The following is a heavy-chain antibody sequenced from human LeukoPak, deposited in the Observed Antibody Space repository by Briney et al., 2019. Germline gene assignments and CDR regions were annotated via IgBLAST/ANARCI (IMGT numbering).Heavy chain of an antibody. Sequence: ASVKVSCKASGYTFTGYYMHWVRQAPGQGLEWMGWINPNSGGTNYAQKFQGRVTMTRDTSISTAYMELRSLRSDDTAVYYCARVLRRTSAFDPWGQGTLVTVSS. D-gene: IGHD2-2*01. J-gene: IGHJ5*02. V-gene: IGHV1-2*02. CDR1: GYTFTGYY. CDR3: ARVLRRTSAFDP. CDR2: INPNSGGT.